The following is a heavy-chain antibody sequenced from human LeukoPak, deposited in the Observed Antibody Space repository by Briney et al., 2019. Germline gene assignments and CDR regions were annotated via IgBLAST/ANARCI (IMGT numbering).Heavy chain of an antibody. CDR1: GFTFSSYA. CDR2: FSGSGGST. V-gene: IGHV3-23*01. J-gene: IGHJ6*03. Sequence: GGSLRHSCAPSGFTFSSYAMNWVRQAPGRGLEWVSGFSGSGGSTYYADSVKGRFTISRDNSKNTLYLQMNSLRAEDTAVYYCANGNRCTSPNCLGYYYFYMDVWGKGTTVTVS. CDR3: ANGNRCTSPNCLGYYYFYMDV. D-gene: IGHD2-8*01.